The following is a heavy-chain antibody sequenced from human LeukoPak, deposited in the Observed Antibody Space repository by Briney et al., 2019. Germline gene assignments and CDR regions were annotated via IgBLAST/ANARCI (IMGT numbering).Heavy chain of an antibody. CDR3: ARDPYSSDYYGMDV. J-gene: IGHJ6*02. CDR1: GFSFSSYA. CDR2: ISGDGTRT. V-gene: IGHV3-23*01. Sequence: GGSLRLSCAASGFSFSSYAMTWARQAPVKGLEWVSAISGDGTRTYYADSVKGRFTISRDNAKNSLYLQMNSLRAEDTAVYYCARDPYSSDYYGMDVWGQGTTVTVSS. D-gene: IGHD5-18*01.